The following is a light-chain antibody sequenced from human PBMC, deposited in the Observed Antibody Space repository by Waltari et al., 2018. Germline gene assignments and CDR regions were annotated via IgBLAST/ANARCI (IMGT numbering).Light chain of an antibody. Sequence: QSALIQPRSVSRSPGQSVIISCAGSSSDFGVYDYVSWYQHHPGNAPTLIIYDVIERPSGVPDRFSGSKSGNTASLTISGLQAEDEADYYCCSFAGNYANYVFGTGTKLTVL. V-gene: IGLV2-11*01. CDR2: DVI. CDR3: CSFAGNYANYV. J-gene: IGLJ1*01. CDR1: SSDFGVYDY.